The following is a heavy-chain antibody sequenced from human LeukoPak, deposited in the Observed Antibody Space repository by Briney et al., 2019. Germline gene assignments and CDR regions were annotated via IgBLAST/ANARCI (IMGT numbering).Heavy chain of an antibody. D-gene: IGHD2-2*01. J-gene: IGHJ4*02. CDR1: GFTFSTHA. CDR3: AKGVIVVVPAARGFEY. V-gene: IGHV3-23*01. CDR2: ISGGGSTI. Sequence: SGGSLRLSCAASGFTFSTHAMSWVRQAPGRGLEWVSIISGGGSTIHYADSVKGRFTISRDNSKNTLYLQMNGLRAEDTAVYYCAKGVIVVVPAARGFEYWGQGIRVTVSS.